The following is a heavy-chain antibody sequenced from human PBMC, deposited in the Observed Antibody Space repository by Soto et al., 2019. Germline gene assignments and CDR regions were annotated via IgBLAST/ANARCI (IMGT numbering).Heavy chain of an antibody. CDR3: ARHLGEKIGGYYNDYGLDV. Sequence: PSETLSLTCTVSGGSISNYYWSWVRQPPGKGLEWIGYVYHRGSTNYNPSLMSRVTISVDRPKIQFSLRLRSVTAADTAVYYCARHLGEKIGGYYNDYGLDVWGQGTTVTVSS. D-gene: IGHD3-16*01. CDR2: VYHRGST. CDR1: GGSISNYY. V-gene: IGHV4-59*08. J-gene: IGHJ6*02.